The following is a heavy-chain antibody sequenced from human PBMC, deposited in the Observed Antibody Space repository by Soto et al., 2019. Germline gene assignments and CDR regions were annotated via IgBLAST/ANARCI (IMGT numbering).Heavy chain of an antibody. CDR2: MNPNSGNT. D-gene: IGHD3-22*01. V-gene: IGHV1-8*01. CDR3: ARDYTSSYHYDSTNYGYFDF. Sequence: ASVKVSCKASGYTFTSYDINWVRQATGQGLEWMGWMNPNSGNTGYAQKFQGRVTMTRNTSISTAYMELSSLRSEDAAVYYCARDYTSSYHYDSTNYGYFDFWGLGTLVTVSS. CDR1: GYTFTSYD. J-gene: IGHJ4*02.